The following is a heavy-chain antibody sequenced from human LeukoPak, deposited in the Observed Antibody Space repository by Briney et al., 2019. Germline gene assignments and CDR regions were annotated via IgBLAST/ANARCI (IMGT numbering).Heavy chain of an antibody. CDR2: ISTYTGNT. D-gene: IGHD2-15*01. Sequence: ASVKVSCKASGYTFTSYGISWVRQAPGQGLEWMAWISTYTGNTYYAQKLQDRPTVTTDTSTSTAYMELWSLRSDDTAVYYCGRDPGDLVVVAAAPDHWGQGTLVTVSS. J-gene: IGHJ4*02. V-gene: IGHV1-18*01. CDR3: GRDPGDLVVVAAAPDH. CDR1: GYTFTSYG.